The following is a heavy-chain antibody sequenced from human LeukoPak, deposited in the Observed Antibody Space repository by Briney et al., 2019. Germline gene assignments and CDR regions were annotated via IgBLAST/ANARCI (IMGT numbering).Heavy chain of an antibody. J-gene: IGHJ4*02. Sequence: GGSLRLSCAASGFTVSNYNMNWVRQARGKGLEWVSFISESGTAMYYAESVKGRFTISRDIARNSVCLQMNSLRDEDAAMYYCARGPLGWSDYWGQGLLVTVSS. CDR2: ISESGTAM. CDR3: ARGPLGWSDY. V-gene: IGHV3-48*02. D-gene: IGHD1-26*01. CDR1: GFTVSNYN.